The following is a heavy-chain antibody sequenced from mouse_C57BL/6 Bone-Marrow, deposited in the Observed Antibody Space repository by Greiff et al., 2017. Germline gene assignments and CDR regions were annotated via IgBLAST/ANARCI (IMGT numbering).Heavy chain of an antibody. V-gene: IGHV1-66*01. CDR3: ARIIYWFAY. CDR1: GYTFTSYY. CDR2: IYPGSGNT. J-gene: IGHJ3*01. Sequence: QVQLQQPGAELVKPGASVKLSCKASGYTFTSYYIHWVKQRPGQGLEWIGWIYPGSGNTKYNEKFKGKATLTADTSSSTAYMQLSSLTSEDSAVYYCARIIYWFAYWGQGTLVTVSA.